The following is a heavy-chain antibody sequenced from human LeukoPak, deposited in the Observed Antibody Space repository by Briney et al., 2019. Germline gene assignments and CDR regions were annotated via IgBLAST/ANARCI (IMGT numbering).Heavy chain of an antibody. V-gene: IGHV3-48*01. Sequence: PGGSLRLSCAASRFTFSSYSMNWVRQAPGKGLEWVSYISSSSSTIYYADSEKGRFTISRDNAKNSLYLQMNSLRAEDTAVYYCVPLGDYVWGSYRRPNFDYWGQGTLVTVSS. J-gene: IGHJ4*02. CDR2: ISSSSSTI. D-gene: IGHD3-16*02. CDR1: RFTFSSYS. CDR3: VPLGDYVWGSYRRPNFDY.